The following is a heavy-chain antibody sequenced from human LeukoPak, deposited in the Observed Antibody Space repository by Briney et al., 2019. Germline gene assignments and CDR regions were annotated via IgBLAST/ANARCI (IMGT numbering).Heavy chain of an antibody. CDR1: GFPFNTYP. V-gene: IGHV3-30*04. CDR2: VSSDGNNK. CDR3: ARGGYIDALNC. J-gene: IGHJ4*02. D-gene: IGHD5-24*01. Sequence: GSLRLSCAASGFPFNTYPMHWVRQAPGKGLEWVTLVSSDGNNKYYADSVKGRFTISRGNSKNRLYLQVDSLRSEDTAMYYCARGGYIDALNCWGRGTLVTVSS.